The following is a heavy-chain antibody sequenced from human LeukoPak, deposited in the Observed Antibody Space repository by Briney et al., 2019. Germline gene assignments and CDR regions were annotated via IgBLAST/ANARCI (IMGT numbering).Heavy chain of an antibody. CDR2: ISYDGTIS. V-gene: IGHV3-30*18. CDR3: AKKYDNWIDY. J-gene: IGHJ4*02. CDR1: GFTFDNSG. D-gene: IGHD3/OR15-3a*01. Sequence: PGGSLRLSCAASGFTFDNSGMHWVRQAPGKGLEWIAVISYDGTISYYADSVKGRFAISRDNSKNTVFLQMNSLRVEDTAVYYCAKKYDNWIDYWGQGTLVTVSS.